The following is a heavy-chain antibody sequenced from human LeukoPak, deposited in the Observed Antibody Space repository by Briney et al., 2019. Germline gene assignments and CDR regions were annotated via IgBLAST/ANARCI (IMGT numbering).Heavy chain of an antibody. Sequence: GGSLRLSCAASGFTFSSYGMHWVRQAPGKGLEWVAFIWYDGSNKYYADSVKGRFTISRDNSKNTLYLQMNSLRAEDTAVYYCARPTYCSSTSCYDFFDYWGQGTLVTVSS. CDR3: ARPTYCSSTSCYDFFDY. CDR2: IWYDGSNK. CDR1: GFTFSSYG. V-gene: IGHV3-30*02. J-gene: IGHJ4*02. D-gene: IGHD2-2*01.